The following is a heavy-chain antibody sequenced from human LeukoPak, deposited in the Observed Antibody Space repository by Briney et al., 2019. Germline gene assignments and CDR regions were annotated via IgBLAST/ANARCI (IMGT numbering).Heavy chain of an antibody. Sequence: ASVKVSCKASGYTFSTYGISWVRQAPGQGLEWMGWISAYTGNTNYAQNVQGRVTMTTDTSTSTAYLDLRSLRSDDTAVYYCARDCGNCGGAPDDTFDIWGQGTMVTVSS. CDR3: ARDCGNCGGAPDDTFDI. J-gene: IGHJ3*02. CDR2: ISAYTGNT. D-gene: IGHD2-21*01. V-gene: IGHV1-18*01. CDR1: GYTFSTYG.